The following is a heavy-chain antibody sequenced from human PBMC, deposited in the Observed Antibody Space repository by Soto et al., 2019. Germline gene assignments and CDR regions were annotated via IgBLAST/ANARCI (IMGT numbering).Heavy chain of an antibody. CDR2: IYPGDSDT. CDR3: ARSRRGAYSSGWYSLSGYYNYGIDV. J-gene: IGHJ6*02. CDR1: GYSFPKYY. Sequence: GASLKISCKGSGYSFPKYYIGWVRQMPGKDLEWMAIIYPGDSDTKYSPSLQGQVTISAGTSISTAYLQWTSLKASDTAMYYCARSRRGAYSSGWYSLSGYYNYGIDVWGQGTKVTVSS. D-gene: IGHD6-19*01. V-gene: IGHV5-51*01.